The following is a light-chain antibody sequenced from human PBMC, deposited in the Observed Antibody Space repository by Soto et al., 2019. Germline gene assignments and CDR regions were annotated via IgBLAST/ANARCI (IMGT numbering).Light chain of an antibody. CDR2: AAS. CDR3: QQSYSTPWG. V-gene: IGKV1-39*01. CDR1: QSISSY. J-gene: IGKJ1*01. Sequence: DIQMTQSPSSLSASVGDRVTITCRVSQSISSYLNWYQQKPGKAPKLLIYAASSLQSGVPSRFSGSESGTDFTLTISSLQPEDFATYYCQQSYSTPWGFGQGTKVEIK.